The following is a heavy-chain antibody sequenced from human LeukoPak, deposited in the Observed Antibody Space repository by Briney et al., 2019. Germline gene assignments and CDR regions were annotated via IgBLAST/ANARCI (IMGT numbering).Heavy chain of an antibody. CDR2: ISYDGNRK. CDR3: AKDPDYGGNSGWFDP. CDR1: EFTFSNYG. V-gene: IGHV3-30*18. J-gene: IGHJ5*02. D-gene: IGHD4-23*01. Sequence: GGSLRLSCVVSEFTFSNYGMHWVRQAPDRGLEWVAVISYDGNRKFYADSVKGRFAISRDNSKNTLDLQMDSLRAEDTAVYYCAKDPDYGGNSGWFDPWGQGTLVTVSS.